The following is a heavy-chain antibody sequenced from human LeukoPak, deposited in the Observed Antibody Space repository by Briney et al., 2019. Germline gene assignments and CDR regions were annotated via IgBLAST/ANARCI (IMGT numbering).Heavy chain of an antibody. D-gene: IGHD6-13*01. CDR2: INPNSGGT. CDR1: GFTFTGHY. V-gene: IGHV1-2*02. CDR3: ARGIAARY. J-gene: IGHJ4*02. Sequence: ASVKVSCKGSGFTFTGHYMHWMRQAPGQGLEWMGWINPNSGGTNYAQKFQGRVTMTRDTSISTAYMELSRLRSDDTAVYFCARGIAARYWGQGTLVTVSS.